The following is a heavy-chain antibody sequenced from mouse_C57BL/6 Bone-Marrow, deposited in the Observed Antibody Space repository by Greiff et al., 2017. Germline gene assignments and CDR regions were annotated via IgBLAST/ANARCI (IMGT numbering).Heavy chain of an antibody. Sequence: EVKVEESGGGLVQPGGSMKLSCAASGFTFSDAWMDWVRQSPEKGLEWVAEIRNKANNHATYYAESVKGRFTISRDDSKSSVYLQMNSLRAEDTGIYYCTVITTVVARAMDYWGQGTSVTVSS. CDR3: TVITTVVARAMDY. J-gene: IGHJ4*01. V-gene: IGHV6-6*01. CDR2: IRNKANNHAT. D-gene: IGHD1-1*01. CDR1: GFTFSDAW.